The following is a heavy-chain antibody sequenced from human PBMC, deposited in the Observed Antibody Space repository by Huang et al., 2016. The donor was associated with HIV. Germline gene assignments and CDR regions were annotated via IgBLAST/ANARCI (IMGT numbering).Heavy chain of an antibody. CDR3: ARRGYANTWYGAFDI. Sequence: QVQLVQSGSELKKPGASVKVSCKTSGYTFTSYPMNWVRQAPGQGLEWMGWINTNTGNPTYAQDFTGRFVFSLDSSVSTAYLQISSRKAEDVAGYYCARRGYANTWYGAFDIWGQGTMVTVSS. CDR2: INTNTGNP. V-gene: IGHV7-4-1*02. CDR1: GYTFTSYP. D-gene: IGHD3-16*01. J-gene: IGHJ3*02.